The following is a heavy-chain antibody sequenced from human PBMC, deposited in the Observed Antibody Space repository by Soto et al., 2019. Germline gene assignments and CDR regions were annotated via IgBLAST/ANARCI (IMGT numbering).Heavy chain of an antibody. V-gene: IGHV1-18*01. D-gene: IGHD3-3*01. Sequence: ASVKVSCKASGYTFTSYGISWVRQAPGQGLEWMGWISAYNGNTNYAQKLQGRVTITTDTSTSTAYMELRSLRSDDTAVYYCTRYDFWSGLTSYDYYYGMDVWDRGSTV. CDR3: TRYDFWSGLTSYDYYYGMDV. CDR1: GYTFTSYG. J-gene: IGHJ6*04. CDR2: ISAYNGNT.